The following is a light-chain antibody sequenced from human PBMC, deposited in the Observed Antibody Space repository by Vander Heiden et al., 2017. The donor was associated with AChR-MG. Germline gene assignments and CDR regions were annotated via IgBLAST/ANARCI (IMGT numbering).Light chain of an antibody. CDR3: ESWDDSRSGLWV. J-gene: IGLJ3*02. CDR1: SSHIGNNF. CDR2: INN. Sequence: QPVLTQPPAASVTPGQRVTISCSGSSSHIGNNFVYLYQQVQGPAPKLLISINNKRPSGGPDRCSGSNSGTSASMAISGLRDEDEADDHCESWDDSRSGLWVFGGGTKVTVL. V-gene: IGLV1-47*02.